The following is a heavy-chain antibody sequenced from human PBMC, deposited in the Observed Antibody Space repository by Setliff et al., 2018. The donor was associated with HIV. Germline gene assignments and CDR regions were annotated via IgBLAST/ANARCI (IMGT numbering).Heavy chain of an antibody. D-gene: IGHD3-9*01. V-gene: IGHV4-34*01. CDR3: AAPRGMSTILVY. CDR1: GGSLSGYH. J-gene: IGHJ4*02. CDR2: INHSGST. Sequence: SETLSLTCAVYGGSLSGYHWSWNRQSPGEGLEWIGEINHSGSTNYNPSLKSRVIISIDTSKKQFSLKLTSVTAADTATYYCAAPRGMSTILVYWGQGSLVTVSS.